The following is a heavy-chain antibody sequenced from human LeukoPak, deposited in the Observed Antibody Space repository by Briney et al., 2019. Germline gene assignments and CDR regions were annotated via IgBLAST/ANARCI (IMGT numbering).Heavy chain of an antibody. Sequence: ASVKVSCKASGYTFTSYDINWVRQAPGKGLEWMGGFDPEDGETIYAQKFQGRVTMTEDTSTDTAYTELSSLRSEDTAVYYCATDRRSGYDFDYWGQGTLVTVSS. D-gene: IGHD5-12*01. CDR3: ATDRRSGYDFDY. J-gene: IGHJ4*02. CDR2: FDPEDGET. CDR1: GYTFTSYD. V-gene: IGHV1-24*01.